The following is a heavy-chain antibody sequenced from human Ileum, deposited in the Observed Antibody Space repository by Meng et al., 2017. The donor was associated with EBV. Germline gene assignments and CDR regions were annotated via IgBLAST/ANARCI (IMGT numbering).Heavy chain of an antibody. CDR1: GYTFPGYY. CDR2: INPNSGGT. D-gene: IGHD6-13*01. V-gene: IGHV1-2*04. Sequence: QVQVLEPGARVKKPGASVNVTCKASGYTFPGYYMHWVRQAPGQGLEWMGWINPNSGGTNYAQKFQGWVTMTRDTSISTAYMELSRLRSDDTAVYYCARDWEGSWAVFDYWGQGTLVTVSS. J-gene: IGHJ4*02. CDR3: ARDWEGSWAVFDY.